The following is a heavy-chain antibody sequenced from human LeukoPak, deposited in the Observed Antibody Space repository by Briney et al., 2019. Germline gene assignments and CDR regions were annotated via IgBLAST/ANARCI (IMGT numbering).Heavy chain of an antibody. CDR3: VRLWDNSGFFGY. V-gene: IGHV3-7*01. D-gene: IGHD3-22*01. CDR1: GLTLSNHW. J-gene: IGHJ4*02. Sequence: GGSLRLSCVASGLTLSNHWMSWVRQAPGKGLEWVANIQKDGSEKHYVASVEGRFTISRDNAENSLFLQLNSLRADDTAVYYCVRLWDNSGFFGYWGQGALVTVSS. CDR2: IQKDGSEK.